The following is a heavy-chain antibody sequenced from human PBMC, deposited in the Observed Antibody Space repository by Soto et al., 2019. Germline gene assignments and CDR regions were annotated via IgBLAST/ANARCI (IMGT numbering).Heavy chain of an antibody. Sequence: QVQLVESGGGVVQPGRSLRLSCAASGFTFSSYGMHWVRQAPGKGLEWVAVISYDGSNKYYADSVKGRFTISRDNSKNTLYLQMNSVRAEDTAVYYCAKLSPVAGTGDFDYWGQGTLVTVSS. V-gene: IGHV3-30*18. J-gene: IGHJ4*02. CDR2: ISYDGSNK. CDR3: AKLSPVAGTGDFDY. D-gene: IGHD6-19*01. CDR1: GFTFSSYG.